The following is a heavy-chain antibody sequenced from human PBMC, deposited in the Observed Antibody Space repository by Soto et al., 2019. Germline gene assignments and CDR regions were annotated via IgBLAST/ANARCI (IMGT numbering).Heavy chain of an antibody. CDR3: AKSADYGDYVGYYYYGMDV. CDR2: IYPGDSDT. D-gene: IGHD4-17*01. CDR1: GYSFTSYW. V-gene: IGHV5-51*01. Sequence: LKISCKGSGYSFTSYWIGWVRQMPGKGLEWMGIIYPGDSDTRYSPSFQGQVTISADKSISTAYLQWSSLKASDTAMYYCAKSADYGDYVGYYYYGMDVWGQGTTVTVSS. J-gene: IGHJ6*02.